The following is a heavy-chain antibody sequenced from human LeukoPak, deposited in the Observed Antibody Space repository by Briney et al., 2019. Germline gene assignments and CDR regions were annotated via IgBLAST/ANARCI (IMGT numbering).Heavy chain of an antibody. V-gene: IGHV4-4*02. CDR3: ARVTATTPFDY. CDR2: ISHIGNT. Sequence: SGTLSLTCAVSGGSITSTHWWSWVRPSPGKGLEWIGEISHIGNTNYNPSLESRVTISLDKSKNQFSLKLSSVTAADTAIYFCARVTATTPFDYWGQGTLVTVSS. CDR1: GGSITSTHW. J-gene: IGHJ4*02. D-gene: IGHD1-1*01.